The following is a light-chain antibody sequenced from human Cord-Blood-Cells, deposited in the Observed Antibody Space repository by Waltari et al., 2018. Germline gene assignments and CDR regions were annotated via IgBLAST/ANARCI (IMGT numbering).Light chain of an antibody. CDR2: WSS. J-gene: IGKJ2*01. V-gene: IGKV4-1*01. Sequence: DIVMTQSPDSLAVSLGERATINCKSSQSVLYSSNNKNYLAWYQQKPGQPPQLLIYWSSTRESGVPDRFSGGGSGTDFTLTISSLQAEDVAVYYCQQYYSTPYTFGQGTKLEIK. CDR1: QSVLYSSNNKNY. CDR3: QQYYSTPYT.